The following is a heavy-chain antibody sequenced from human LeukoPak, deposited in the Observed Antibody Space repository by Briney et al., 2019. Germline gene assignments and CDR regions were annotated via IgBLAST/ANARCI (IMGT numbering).Heavy chain of an antibody. CDR2: INWNGGST. CDR3: ARYYYDSSGYYSRLYFDY. J-gene: IGHJ4*02. Sequence: GGSLRLSCAASGFTFDDYGMSWVRHAPGKGLEWVSGINWNGGSTGYADSVKGRFTISRDNAKNSLYLQMNSLRAEDTALYYCARYYYDSSGYYSRLYFDYWGQGTLVTVSS. V-gene: IGHV3-20*04. D-gene: IGHD3-22*01. CDR1: GFTFDDYG.